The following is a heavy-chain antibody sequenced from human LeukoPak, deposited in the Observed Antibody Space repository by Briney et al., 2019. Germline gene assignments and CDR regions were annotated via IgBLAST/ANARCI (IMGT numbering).Heavy chain of an antibody. J-gene: IGHJ4*02. V-gene: IGHV4-39*01. CDR3: AIYGSGTY. CDR1: GGSISSSRYY. D-gene: IGHD3-10*01. Sequence: SETLSLTCPVSGGSISSSRYYWAWIRQPPGKGLEWIGSVFYTGTTDYNPSLNSRVTISIDTSKNQFSLNLGSVTAADSAFYYCAIYGSGTYWGQGTLVTVSS. CDR2: VFYTGTT.